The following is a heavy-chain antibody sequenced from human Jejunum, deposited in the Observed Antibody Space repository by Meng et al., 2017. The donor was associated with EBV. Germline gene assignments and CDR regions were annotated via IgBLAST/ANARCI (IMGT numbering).Heavy chain of an antibody. Sequence: QVPRHESGRGRVNPSGTLSLPCSVSTDFISSYEWWSWVREPPGKGLEWLGEINQVGSTYYTPSLKSRVTISIDTHKRQFSLRLNSMTAADTAVYYCARASSERLLDYWGQGTLVTVSS. J-gene: IGHJ4*02. V-gene: IGHV4-4*02. CDR1: TDFISSYEW. D-gene: IGHD1-14*01. CDR3: ARASSERLLDY. CDR2: INQVGST.